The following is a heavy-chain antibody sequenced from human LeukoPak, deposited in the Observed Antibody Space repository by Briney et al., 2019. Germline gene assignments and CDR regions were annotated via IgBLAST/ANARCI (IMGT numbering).Heavy chain of an antibody. Sequence: PGGSLRLSCAASGFTFSSYAMSWVRQAPGKGLEWVSAISGSGGSTYYADSVKGRFTISRDNSKNTLYLQMNSLRAEDTAVYYCAKGPDFTMFGVVPYGYFDYWGQGTLVTVSS. CDR1: GFTFSSYA. J-gene: IGHJ4*02. V-gene: IGHV3-23*01. D-gene: IGHD3-3*01. CDR3: AKGPDFTMFGVVPYGYFDY. CDR2: ISGSGGST.